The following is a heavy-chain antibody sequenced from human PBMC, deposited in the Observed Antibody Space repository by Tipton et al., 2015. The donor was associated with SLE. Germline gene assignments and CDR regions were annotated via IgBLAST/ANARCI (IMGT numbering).Heavy chain of an antibody. CDR3: AAKGTNAFDI. CDR1: GFSFSSSA. CDR2: IVVGSDNT. Sequence: QLVQSGAEVKKPGTSVKVSCKASGFSFSSSAMQWVRQARGQRLEWIGWIVVGSDNTNYAQKFQESVTMTRDMSTGTAYMELSSLRSEDTAVYYCAAKGTNAFDIWGQGTMVTVSS. J-gene: IGHJ3*02. V-gene: IGHV1-58*02.